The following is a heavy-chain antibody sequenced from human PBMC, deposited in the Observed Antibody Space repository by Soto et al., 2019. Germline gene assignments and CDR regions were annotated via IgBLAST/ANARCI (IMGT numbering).Heavy chain of an antibody. CDR1: GGSISSGGYY. Sequence: QVQLQESGPGLVKPSQTLSLTCTVSGGSISSGGYYWRWIRQHPVKGLEWIGYIYSRGSTYYNPSLKSRVTISVDTSKNQFSLKLSSVTAADTAVYYCARDTFPAAGIDYWGQGTLVTVSS. D-gene: IGHD6-13*01. CDR3: ARDTFPAAGIDY. CDR2: IYSRGST. V-gene: IGHV4-31*03. J-gene: IGHJ4*02.